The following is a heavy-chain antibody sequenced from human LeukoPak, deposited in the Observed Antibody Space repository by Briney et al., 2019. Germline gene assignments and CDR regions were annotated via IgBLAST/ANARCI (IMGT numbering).Heavy chain of an antibody. V-gene: IGHV4-59*12. CDR3: AREQRDYYDSSGYFQNNWFDP. J-gene: IGHJ5*02. CDR1: GGSISSYY. Sequence: SETLSLTCTVSGGSISSYYWSWIRQPPGKGLEWIGYIYYSGSTNYNPSLKSRVTISVDTSKNQFSLKLSSVTAADTAVYYCAREQRDYYDSSGYFQNNWFDPWGQGTLVTVSS. CDR2: IYYSGST. D-gene: IGHD3-22*01.